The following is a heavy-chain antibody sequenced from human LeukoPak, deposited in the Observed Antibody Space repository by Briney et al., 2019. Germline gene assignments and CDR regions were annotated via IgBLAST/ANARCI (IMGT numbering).Heavy chain of an antibody. CDR3: ARALGVPEGYFDWYKPLGFDY. Sequence: PGGSLRLSCAASGFTFSSYWMSWVRQAPGKGLEWVANIKQDGSEKYYVDSVKGRFTISRDNAKNSLYLLMNSLRAEDTAVYYCARALGVPEGYFDWYKPLGFDYWGQGTLVTVSS. J-gene: IGHJ4*02. CDR1: GFTFSSYW. D-gene: IGHD3-9*01. CDR2: IKQDGSEK. V-gene: IGHV3-7*01.